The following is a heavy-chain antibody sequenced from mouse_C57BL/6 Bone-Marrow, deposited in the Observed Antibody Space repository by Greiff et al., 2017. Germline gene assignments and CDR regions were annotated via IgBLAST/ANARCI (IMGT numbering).Heavy chain of an antibody. D-gene: IGHD1-1*01. V-gene: IGHV1-9*01. CDR3: ARRATVVATRDCYGD. CDR2: ILPGSGCT. Sequence: QVQLQQSGAELMKPGASVKLSCKASGYTFTGYWIEWVKQRPGHGLEWIGEILPGSGCTNYNEKFKGKATFTADTSSTTAYIQLSSLTTGDCAIYYYARRATVVATRDCYGDWGQGTTLTVYS. J-gene: IGHJ2*01. CDR1: GYTFTGYW.